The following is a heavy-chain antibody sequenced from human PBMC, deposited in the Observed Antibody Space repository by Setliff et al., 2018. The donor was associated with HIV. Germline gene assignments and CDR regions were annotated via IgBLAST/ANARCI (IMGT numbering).Heavy chain of an antibody. D-gene: IGHD3-9*01. CDR1: GAFFNDYY. CDR2: SYHNGTT. V-gene: IGHV4-34*01. J-gene: IGHJ4*02. Sequence: SETLSLTCAVYGAFFNDYYWSWIRQTPGKGLEWIGESYHNGTTNYNPSLESRITISVDTSKMQFSLNMSSLTAADTAVYYCARGPNFDWELPYDYWGQGTQVTVSS. CDR3: ARGPNFDWELPYDY.